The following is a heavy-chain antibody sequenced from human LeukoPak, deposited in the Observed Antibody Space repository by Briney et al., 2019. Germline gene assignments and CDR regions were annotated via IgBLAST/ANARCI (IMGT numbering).Heavy chain of an antibody. CDR2: INPNSGGT. Sequence: GASVKVSCKASGYTFTGYYMHWVRQAPGQGLEWMGWINPNSGGTNYAQKFQGRVTMTRDTSISTAYMELSRLRSEDTAVYYCARGRSPRGFSYYYGMDVWGQGTTVTVSS. CDR3: ARGRSPRGFSYYYGMDV. D-gene: IGHD3-10*01. V-gene: IGHV1-2*02. J-gene: IGHJ6*02. CDR1: GYTFTGYY.